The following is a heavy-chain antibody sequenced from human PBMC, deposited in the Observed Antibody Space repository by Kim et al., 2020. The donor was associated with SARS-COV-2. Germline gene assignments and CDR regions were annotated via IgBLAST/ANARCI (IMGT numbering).Heavy chain of an antibody. V-gene: IGHV3-7*03. J-gene: IGHJ5*02. CDR2: INQDGSET. Sequence: GGSLRLSCAASGFSFSSHWMSWVRQAPGKGLEWVTNINQDGSETYYLDSVKGRFTISRDNAKNSLDLQMTSLRVEDTAVYYCAREIVADPPDTGPWGQGTLVTVSS. D-gene: IGHD2-15*01. CDR1: GFSFSSHW. CDR3: AREIVADPPDTGP.